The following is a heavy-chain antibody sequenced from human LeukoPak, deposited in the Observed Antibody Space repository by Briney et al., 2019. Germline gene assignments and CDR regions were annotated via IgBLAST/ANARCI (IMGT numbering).Heavy chain of an antibody. D-gene: IGHD3-3*01. CDR1: GGTFSSYA. Sequence: ASVKVSCKASGGTFSSYAISWVRQAPGQGLEWMGGIIPIFGTANYAQKFQGRVTITADESTSTAYMELSSLRSEDTAVYYCARPNLDSGYDAFDIWGQGTMVTVSS. CDR2: IIPIFGTA. CDR3: ARPNLDSGYDAFDI. V-gene: IGHV1-69*13. J-gene: IGHJ3*02.